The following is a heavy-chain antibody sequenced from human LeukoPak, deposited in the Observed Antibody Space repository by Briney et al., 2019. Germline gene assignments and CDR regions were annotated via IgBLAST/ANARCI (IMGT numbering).Heavy chain of an antibody. D-gene: IGHD2-2*01. CDR3: AKGCPSASCSVGRWFDP. V-gene: IGHV3-23*01. CDR2: ISGSGGST. J-gene: IGHJ5*02. Sequence: GGSLRLSCTASGFTFSSYAMSWVRQAPGRGLEWVSSISGSGGSTYYEDSVKGRFTISRDNSKNTLYLQMNSLRAEDTALYYCAKGCPSASCSVGRWFDPWGQGTLVTVSS. CDR1: GFTFSSYA.